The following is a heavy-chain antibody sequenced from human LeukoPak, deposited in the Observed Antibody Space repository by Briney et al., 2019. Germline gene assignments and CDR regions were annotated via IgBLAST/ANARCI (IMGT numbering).Heavy chain of an antibody. CDR1: GFTFSSYG. V-gene: IGHV3-30*18. CDR2: ISYDGSNK. Sequence: GGSLRLSCAASGFTFSSYGMHWVRQAPGKGLEWVAVISYDGSNKYYADSVKGRFTISRDNSKNTLYLQMNSLRAEDTAVYYCAKGGYSSGSYFDYWGQGTLVTVSS. CDR3: AKGGYSSGSYFDY. J-gene: IGHJ4*02. D-gene: IGHD6-19*01.